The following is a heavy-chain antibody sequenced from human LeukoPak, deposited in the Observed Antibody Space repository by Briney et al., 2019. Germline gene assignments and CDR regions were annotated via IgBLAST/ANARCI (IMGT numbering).Heavy chain of an antibody. D-gene: IGHD3-9*01. CDR1: GYTFTTYG. CDR3: ASLLTGYYSADY. CDR2: ISAYNGNT. J-gene: IGHJ4*02. Sequence: ASVKVSCKASGYTFTTYGISWVRQAPGQGLEWMGWISAYNGNTNYAQKLQGRVTMTTDTSTSTAYMELRSLRSDDTAVYYCASLLTGYYSADYWGQGTLVTVSS. V-gene: IGHV1-18*01.